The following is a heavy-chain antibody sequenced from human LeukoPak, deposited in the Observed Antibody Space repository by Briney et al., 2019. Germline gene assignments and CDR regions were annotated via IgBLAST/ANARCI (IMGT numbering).Heavy chain of an antibody. CDR3: ARDQVVLMVYASPIDY. Sequence: GGSLRLSCAASGFTFSSYAMHWVRRAPGKGLEWVAVISYDGSNKYYADSVKGRFTISRDNSKNTLYLQMNSPRAEDTAVYYCARDQVVLMVYASPIDYWGQGTLVTVSS. D-gene: IGHD2-8*01. CDR2: ISYDGSNK. CDR1: GFTFSSYA. V-gene: IGHV3-30-3*01. J-gene: IGHJ4*02.